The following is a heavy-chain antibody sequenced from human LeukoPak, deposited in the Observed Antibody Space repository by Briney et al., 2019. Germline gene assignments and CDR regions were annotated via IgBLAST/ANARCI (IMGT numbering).Heavy chain of an antibody. CDR2: ISTSGGST. CDR3: RSIFGVVNWFDP. V-gene: IGHV3-23*01. D-gene: IGHD3-3*01. J-gene: IGHJ5*02. CDR1: GFTFSSYA. Sequence: GGSLRLSCAASGFTFSSYAMSWVRQAPGKGLEWVSAISTSGGSTYYADSVKGRLTISRDNSKDTLYLQMNSLRAEDTAVYFCRSIFGVVNWFDPWGQGTLVTVSS.